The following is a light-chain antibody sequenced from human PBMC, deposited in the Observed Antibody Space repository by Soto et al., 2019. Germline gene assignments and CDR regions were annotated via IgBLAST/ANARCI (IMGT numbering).Light chain of an antibody. Sequence: QSVLTQPASVSGSPGQSITIPCSGRSSDLGGLNYVSWYQQHPGKVPKLIIYKVDHRPSGISDRFSASKSGNTASLTISGLQAEDEAHYYCSSYTTVPSPQWVFAGGTKLTVL. CDR1: SSDLGGLNY. V-gene: IGLV2-14*01. CDR2: KVD. CDR3: SSYTTVPSPQWV. J-gene: IGLJ3*02.